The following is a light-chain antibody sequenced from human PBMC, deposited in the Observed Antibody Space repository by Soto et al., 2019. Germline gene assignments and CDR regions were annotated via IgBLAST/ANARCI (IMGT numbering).Light chain of an antibody. Sequence: DIQMTQSPSTLSASVGDRVTISCRASQGIRKDLGWYQQKPGKAPKRLIYAASTLQSGVRSRFSGSGSGTEFTLTISSLQPEDFATYYCLQQNSNPLTFGQGTKVEIK. CDR1: QGIRKD. V-gene: IGKV1-17*01. CDR3: LQQNSNPLT. J-gene: IGKJ1*01. CDR2: AAS.